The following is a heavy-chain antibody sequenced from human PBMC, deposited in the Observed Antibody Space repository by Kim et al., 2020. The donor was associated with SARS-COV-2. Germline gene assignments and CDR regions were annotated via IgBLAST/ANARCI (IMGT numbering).Heavy chain of an antibody. J-gene: IGHJ5*02. D-gene: IGHD2-21*01. CDR1: GGSFSDDY. CDR2: INHSGRT. CDR3: ARSPSNSAGWGGHYCDP. V-gene: IGHV4-34*01. Sequence: SETLSLTCAVYGGSFSDDYWSWIRQPPGKGLEWIGEINHSGRTNSNPSRTSRVTRSVDTSKDQISLKLPSVTAPETAVSNGARSPSNSAGWGGHYCDPWG.